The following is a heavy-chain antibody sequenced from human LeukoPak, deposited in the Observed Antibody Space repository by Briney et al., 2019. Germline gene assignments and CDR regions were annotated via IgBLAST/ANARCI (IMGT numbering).Heavy chain of an antibody. D-gene: IGHD3-22*01. V-gene: IGHV1-18*01. J-gene: IGHJ3*02. CDR2: ISTYNGNT. CDR1: GYTFTSYS. Sequence: GASVKVSCKASGYTFTSYSISWVRQAPGQGLEWMGWISTYNGNTDYAQKLQGRVTMTTDTSTSTAYMELRSLRSDDTAVYYCARVITMIVVPIAFDIWGQGTMVTVSS. CDR3: ARVITMIVVPIAFDI.